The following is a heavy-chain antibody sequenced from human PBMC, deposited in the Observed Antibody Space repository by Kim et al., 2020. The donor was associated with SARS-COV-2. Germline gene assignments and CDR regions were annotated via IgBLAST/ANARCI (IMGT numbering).Heavy chain of an antibody. CDR3: TREEQVGANLGSFQY. D-gene: IGHD1-26*01. Sequence: ASVKVSCKASGYAFSDFYIHWVRQAPGQGLEWMGWINPKSGGTNFAQQFQGRVTMSRETSFSTASMELSRLRSDDTATYYCTREEQVGANLGSFQYWGQG. J-gene: IGHJ4*01. CDR2: INPKSGGT. CDR1: GYAFSDFY. V-gene: IGHV1-2*02.